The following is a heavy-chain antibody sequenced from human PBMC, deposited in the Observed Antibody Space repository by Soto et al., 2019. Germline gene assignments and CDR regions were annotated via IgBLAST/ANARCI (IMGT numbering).Heavy chain of an antibody. CDR1: GYTFTSYG. CDR2: ISGYNNNK. J-gene: IGHJ4*02. Sequence: QIQLVQSGTEVREPGASVKVSCQASGYTFTSYGIIWVRQAPGQGLELMGRISGYNNNKNYAQKYQARVTMTTDTSTRTAYMELRSLRSEDTAVYYCARVGAIAPAEGDYWGQGTLVTVSS. V-gene: IGHV1-18*01. CDR3: ARVGAIAPAEGDY. D-gene: IGHD6-13*01.